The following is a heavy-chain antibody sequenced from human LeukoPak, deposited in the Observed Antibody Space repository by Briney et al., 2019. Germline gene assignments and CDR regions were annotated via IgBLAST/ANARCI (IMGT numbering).Heavy chain of an antibody. CDR2: SDPEDNGI. J-gene: IGHJ4*02. D-gene: IGHD1-7*01. Sequence: ASVKVSCKVSGYTLTDLSIHWVRQAPGKGLEWMGGSDPEDNGILYAQKFQGRVTMTEDTSPDTAYMELSSLRSEDTAVYYCATGPPYNWNYDFWGQGTLVTVSS. CDR3: ATGPPYNWNYDF. CDR1: GYTLTDLS. V-gene: IGHV1-24*01.